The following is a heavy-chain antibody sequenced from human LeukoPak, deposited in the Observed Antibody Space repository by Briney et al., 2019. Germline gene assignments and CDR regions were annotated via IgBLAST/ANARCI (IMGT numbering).Heavy chain of an antibody. Sequence: ASVKVSCKVSGYTLIELSMHWVRQAPGKGLEWMGGFDPEDGETIYAQKFQGRVTMTEDTSTDTAYMELSSLRSEDTAVYYCATRYHPRPYYYGSGSPSGWFDPWGQGTLVTVSS. CDR3: ATRYHPRPYYYGSGSPSGWFDP. J-gene: IGHJ5*02. CDR1: GYTLIELS. CDR2: FDPEDGET. D-gene: IGHD3-10*01. V-gene: IGHV1-24*01.